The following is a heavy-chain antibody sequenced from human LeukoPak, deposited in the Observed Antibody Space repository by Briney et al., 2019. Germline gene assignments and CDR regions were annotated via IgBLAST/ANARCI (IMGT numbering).Heavy chain of an antibody. CDR1: GGSFSGYY. CDR2: INHSGST. V-gene: IGHV4-34*01. D-gene: IGHD6-19*01. CDR3: ARGGSSGWYRLWGFDY. Sequence: PSETLSLTCAVYGGSFSGYYWSWIRQPPGKGLEWIGEINHSGSTNYNPSLKSRVTISVDTSKNQFSLKLSSVTAADTAVYYCARGGSSGWYRLWGFDYWGQGTLVTVSS. J-gene: IGHJ4*02.